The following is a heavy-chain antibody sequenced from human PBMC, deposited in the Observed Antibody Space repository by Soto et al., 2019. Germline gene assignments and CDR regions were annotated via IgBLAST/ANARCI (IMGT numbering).Heavy chain of an antibody. Sequence: GGSLRLSCEVSGLSFSSSLMSWVRQAPGKGLVWVADIDPVGSQVVYVASVMGRFTISRDNAKKTVFLQMNSLRADDTAVYYCVRGVIAANCFDSWGQGTLVTVSS. CDR3: VRGVIAANCFDS. CDR1: GLSFSSSL. D-gene: IGHD2-15*01. CDR2: IDPVGSQV. J-gene: IGHJ4*02. V-gene: IGHV3-7*04.